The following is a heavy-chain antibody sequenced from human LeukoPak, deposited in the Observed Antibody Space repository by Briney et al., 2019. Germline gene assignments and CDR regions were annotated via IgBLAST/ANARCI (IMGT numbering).Heavy chain of an antibody. Sequence: PSETLSLTCAVSGYSISTADEWGWTRPPPGKGLEWIGMIDHSGTTPYNPSLKNRVTISLDTSKNHFSLKLSAVIAADTAVYYCARHKGYVISWFDHWGQGTLVTVSS. J-gene: IGHJ5*02. CDR2: IDHSGTT. D-gene: IGHD5-12*01. CDR3: ARHKGYVISWFDH. V-gene: IGHV4-38-2*01. CDR1: GYSISTADE.